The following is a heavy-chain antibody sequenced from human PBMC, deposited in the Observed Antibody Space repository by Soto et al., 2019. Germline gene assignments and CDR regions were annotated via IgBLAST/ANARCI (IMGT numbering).Heavy chain of an antibody. CDR3: ARDFYQSSGYCDY. J-gene: IGHJ4*02. CDR2: ISAYSGNT. V-gene: IGHV1-18*01. Sequence: GASVKVSCKAYGYTFSSYGLSWVRQAPGQGLEWKGWISAYSGNTVYTQRFKGRLTMATDTSTGTAYMELRSLRSDDTALYYCARDFYQSSGYCDYWGQGTLVTVSS. D-gene: IGHD3-22*01. CDR1: GYTFSSYG.